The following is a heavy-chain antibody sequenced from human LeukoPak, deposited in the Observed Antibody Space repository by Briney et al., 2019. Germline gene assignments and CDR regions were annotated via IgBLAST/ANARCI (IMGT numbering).Heavy chain of an antibody. V-gene: IGHV4-30-4*01. CDR3: ARIMGDTAMATVLFDY. J-gene: IGHJ4*02. D-gene: IGHD5-18*01. CDR2: IYYSGST. Sequence: SETLSLTCTVSGGSISSGDYYWSWIRQPPGKGLEWIGYIYYSGSTYYNPSLKSRVTISVDTSKNQFSLKLSSVTAADTAVYYCARIMGDTAMATVLFDYWGQGTLVTVSS. CDR1: GGSISSGDYY.